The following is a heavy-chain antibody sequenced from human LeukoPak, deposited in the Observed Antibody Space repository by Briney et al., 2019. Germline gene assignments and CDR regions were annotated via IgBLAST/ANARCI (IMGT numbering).Heavy chain of an antibody. J-gene: IGHJ4*02. CDR3: ARNRDGYNSFDY. Sequence: SETLSLTCTVSGGSINVNYWSWIRQPPGKGLEWIGHISHSGITYYNPSLKSRVTISLDTSTIQFSLRLRSVSVADTAVYYCARNRDGYNSFDYWGQGTLVTVSS. CDR2: ISHSGIT. CDR1: GGSINVNY. D-gene: IGHD5-24*01. V-gene: IGHV4-59*08.